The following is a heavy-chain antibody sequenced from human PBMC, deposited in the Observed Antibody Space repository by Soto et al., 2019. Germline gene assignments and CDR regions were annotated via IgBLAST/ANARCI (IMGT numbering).Heavy chain of an antibody. V-gene: IGHV4-4*02. CDR3: ARHLVMAGTRGFDH. J-gene: IGHJ4*02. D-gene: IGHD6-19*01. CDR2: TRNSGGA. CDR1: SGSIFSSNW. Sequence: QVQLQESGPGLVKPSGTLSLTCAVSSGSIFSSNWWRWVRQQPGKGLEWIGETRNSGGANYNPSLQSRVTLSVDTSKNHFFLELRSVTAADTAVYYCARHLVMAGTRGFDHWGLGTLVTVSS.